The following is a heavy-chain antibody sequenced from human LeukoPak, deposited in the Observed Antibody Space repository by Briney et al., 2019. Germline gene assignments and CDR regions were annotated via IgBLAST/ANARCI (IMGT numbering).Heavy chain of an antibody. CDR3: ATLGESSSMDY. D-gene: IGHD3-16*01. CDR1: GFTFSSYA. Sequence: GGSLRLSCAASGFTFSSYAMHWVRQAPGKGLEWVAVISYDGSNKYYADSVKGRFTISRDNSKNTLYLQMNSLRAEDTAVYHCATLGESSSMDYWGQGTLVTVS. CDR2: ISYDGSNK. V-gene: IGHV3-30-3*01. J-gene: IGHJ4*02.